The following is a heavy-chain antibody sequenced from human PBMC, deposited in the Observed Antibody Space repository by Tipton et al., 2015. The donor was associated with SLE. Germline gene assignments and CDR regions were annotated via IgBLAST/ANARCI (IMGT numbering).Heavy chain of an antibody. CDR1: GFTFSNAR. D-gene: IGHD1-1*01. Sequence: SLRLSCAASGFTFSNARMSWVRQAPGKGLEWVGRVQDRADGGTTDYAAPVKGRFTISRDDSKHTLYLQMNSLTTEDTAVYYCARVWNDYDAFDIWGQGTMVTVSS. CDR3: ARVWNDYDAFDI. J-gene: IGHJ3*02. CDR2: VQDRADGGTT. V-gene: IGHV3-15*01.